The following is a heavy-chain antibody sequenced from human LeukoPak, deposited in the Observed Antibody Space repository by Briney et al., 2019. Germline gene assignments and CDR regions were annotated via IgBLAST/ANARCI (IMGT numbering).Heavy chain of an antibody. CDR3: ARSRHMTTVTYYFDY. V-gene: IGHV3-11*04. CDR2: ISSSGTIT. CDR1: GFTFSDYY. Sequence: PGGSLRLSCAASGFTFSDYYMSWIRQAPGKGLEWVSYISSSGTITYYADSVKGRFTISRDNAKNSLYLQMNSLKAEDTAVYYCARSRHMTTVTYYFDYWGQGTLVTVSS. J-gene: IGHJ4*02. D-gene: IGHD4-17*01.